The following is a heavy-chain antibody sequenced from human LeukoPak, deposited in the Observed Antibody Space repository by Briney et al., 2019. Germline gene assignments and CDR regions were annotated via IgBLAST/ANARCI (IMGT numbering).Heavy chain of an antibody. Sequence: GASVKVSCKASGYTFTSYDINWVRQATGQGLEWMGWMNPNSGNTGYAQKFQGRVTMTRNTSISTAYMELSSLRSEDTAVYYCARDRDYSSSWLNWFDPWGQGTLVTVSS. J-gene: IGHJ5*02. CDR3: ARDRDYSSSWLNWFDP. D-gene: IGHD6-13*01. CDR2: MNPNSGNT. CDR1: GYTFTSYD. V-gene: IGHV1-8*01.